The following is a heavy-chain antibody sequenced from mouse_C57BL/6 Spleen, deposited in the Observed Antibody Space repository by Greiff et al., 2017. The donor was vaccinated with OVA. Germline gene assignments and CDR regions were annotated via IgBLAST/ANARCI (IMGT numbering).Heavy chain of an antibody. CDR1: GFTFSSYA. J-gene: IGHJ3*01. Sequence: EVQLVESGGGLVKPGGSLKLSCAASGFTFSSYAMSWVRQTPEKRLEWVATISDGGSYTYYPDNVKGRFTISRDNAKNNLYLQMSHLKSEDTAMYYCARERGIYYSNYGGFAYWGQGTLVTVSA. CDR3: ARERGIYYSNYGGFAY. V-gene: IGHV5-4*01. D-gene: IGHD2-5*01. CDR2: ISDGGSYT.